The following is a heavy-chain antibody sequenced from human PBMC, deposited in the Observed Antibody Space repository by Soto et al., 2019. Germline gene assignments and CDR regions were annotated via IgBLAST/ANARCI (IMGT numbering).Heavy chain of an antibody. CDR2: ISRDSSYI. V-gene: IGHV3-21*04. CDR1: GGSFSSYY. D-gene: IGHD5-18*01. Sequence: ETLSLTCTVSGGSFSSYYWSWIRQAPGKGLEWVSSISRDSSYIYYADSVKGQVTISVDKSISTAYLQWSSLKASDTAMYYCATSTLYSYGYDWGQGTLVTVSS. J-gene: IGHJ4*02. CDR3: ATSTLYSYGYD.